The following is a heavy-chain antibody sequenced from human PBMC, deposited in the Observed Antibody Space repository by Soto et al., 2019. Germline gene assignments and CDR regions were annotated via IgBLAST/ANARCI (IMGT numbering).Heavy chain of an antibody. D-gene: IGHD6-19*01. CDR2: ISSSSSYI. Sequence: EVQLVESGGGLVKPGGSLRLSCAASGFTFSSYSMNWVRQAPGKGLEWVSDISSSSSYIYYADSVTGRFTISRDNAKNSLYLQMNSVRAEDTAVDYCARLRAGFNWFDPWGQGTLVTVSS. J-gene: IGHJ5*02. CDR3: ARLRAGFNWFDP. V-gene: IGHV3-21*01. CDR1: GFTFSSYS.